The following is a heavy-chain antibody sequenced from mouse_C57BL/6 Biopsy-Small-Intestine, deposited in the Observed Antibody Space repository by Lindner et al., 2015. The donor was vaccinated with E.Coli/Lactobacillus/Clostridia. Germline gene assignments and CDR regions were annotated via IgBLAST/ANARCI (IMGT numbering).Heavy chain of an antibody. J-gene: IGHJ3*01. CDR3: ARAGRGFAY. V-gene: IGHV1-39*01. CDR2: INPYSDNT. Sequence: VQLQESGAELVKPGASVKISCKASGYSFTGYNMNWVKQSHGESLEWIGNINPYSDNTSYNQKFKDKATLTVDKSSSTAYMQLNSLTSADSAVYYCARAGRGFAYWGQGTLVTVSA. CDR1: GYSFTGYN.